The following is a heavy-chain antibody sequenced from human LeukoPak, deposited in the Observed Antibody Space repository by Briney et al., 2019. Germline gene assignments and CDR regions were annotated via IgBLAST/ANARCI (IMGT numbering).Heavy chain of an antibody. V-gene: IGHV4-39*01. CDR3: ARISTVTTHKLFDY. D-gene: IGHD4-17*01. Sequence: PSETLSLTRTVSSGSISTSNYYWGWVRQPPGKALEWIGNIFYSGSTYYSPSLKSRVTISVGTSKNQFSLKLSSVTAADTAVYYCARISTVTTHKLFDYWGQGTLVTVSS. J-gene: IGHJ4*02. CDR1: SGSISTSNYY. CDR2: IFYSGST.